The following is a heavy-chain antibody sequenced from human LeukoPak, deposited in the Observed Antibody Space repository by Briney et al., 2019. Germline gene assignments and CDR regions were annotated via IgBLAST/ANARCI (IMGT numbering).Heavy chain of an antibody. CDR3: ASAPGGGAERAFDI. Sequence: PSQTLSLTCTVSGGSISSGDYYWSWIRQPPGKGLEWIGNIYYSGSTYYNPSLKSRVTISVDTSKNQFSLKLSSVTAADTAVYYCASAPGGGAERAFDIWGQGTMVTVSS. J-gene: IGHJ3*02. D-gene: IGHD3-10*01. V-gene: IGHV4-30-4*08. CDR2: IYYSGST. CDR1: GGSISSGDYY.